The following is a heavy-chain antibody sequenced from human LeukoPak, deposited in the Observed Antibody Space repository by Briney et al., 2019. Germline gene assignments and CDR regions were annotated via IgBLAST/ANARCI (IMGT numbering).Heavy chain of an antibody. CDR1: GDSFSSHY. Sequence: PSETLSLTCVVSGDSFSSHYWTWIRQSPGKGLEWIGYISYIGSTNYNPSLKRRVTISIDTSKNQFSLKLRSVTAAGTAVYYCARDLVTVTKGFDIWGQGTMVSVSS. D-gene: IGHD4-17*01. V-gene: IGHV4-59*11. CDR2: ISYIGST. J-gene: IGHJ3*02. CDR3: ARDLVTVTKGFDI.